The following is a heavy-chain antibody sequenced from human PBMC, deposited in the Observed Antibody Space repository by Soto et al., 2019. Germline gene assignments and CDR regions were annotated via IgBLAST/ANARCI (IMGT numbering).Heavy chain of an antibody. CDR2: ISGSGGRT. J-gene: IGHJ5*02. V-gene: IGHV3-23*01. Sequence: GGSLRLSCAASGFTFSSYAMSWGRPAPGKGLEWVSAISGSGGRTYYADSVKGRFTISRENSKNTLYLQMNSLRAEDTAVYYCATWRIGAYSSSPPWGQGTLVTVSS. D-gene: IGHD6-13*01. CDR1: GFTFSSYA. CDR3: ATWRIGAYSSSPP.